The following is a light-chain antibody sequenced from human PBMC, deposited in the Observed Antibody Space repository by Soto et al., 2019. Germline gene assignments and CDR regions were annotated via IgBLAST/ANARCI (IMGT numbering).Light chain of an antibody. CDR3: QQYCSSLWT. J-gene: IGKJ1*01. Sequence: EIVLTHSPGTLSLSPCERATLSCTASRSVNNNYLAWYQQKPVQDPRLLIYGASSRATGILDRFSGSGSGTDFTLTISRLEPEDFAVYYCQQYCSSLWTFGQGTKVDI. CDR1: RSVNNNY. V-gene: IGKV3-20*01. CDR2: GAS.